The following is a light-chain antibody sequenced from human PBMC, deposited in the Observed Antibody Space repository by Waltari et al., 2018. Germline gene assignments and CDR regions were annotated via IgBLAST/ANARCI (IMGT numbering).Light chain of an antibody. CDR3: QQYKTFPLT. Sequence: DIQITQSPSSPPASVGDRFTITCRSSQGISKFLAWFRQKPGKAPESLIYGASSLQSGVPSRFSGSGSGTDFTLTISSLQPEEFASYYCQQYKTFPLTFGGGTKVEIK. CDR2: GAS. J-gene: IGKJ4*01. CDR1: QGISKF. V-gene: IGKV1-16*01.